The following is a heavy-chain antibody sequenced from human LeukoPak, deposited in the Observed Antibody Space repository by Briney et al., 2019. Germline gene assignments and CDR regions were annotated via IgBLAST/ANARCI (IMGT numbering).Heavy chain of an antibody. CDR2: IYYSGST. CDR3: ARAFRARYFDL. V-gene: IGHV4-39*07. J-gene: IGHJ2*01. CDR1: GXSISSGGYY. Sequence: PSETLSLTCSVSGXSISSGGYYWSWIRQHPGKGPEWIGSIYYSGSTYYNPSLKSRVTISVDTSKNQFSLKLSSVTAADTAVYYCARAFRARYFDLWGRGTLVTVSS. D-gene: IGHD2/OR15-2a*01.